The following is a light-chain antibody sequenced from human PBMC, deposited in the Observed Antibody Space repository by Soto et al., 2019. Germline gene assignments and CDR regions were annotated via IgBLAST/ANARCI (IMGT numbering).Light chain of an antibody. CDR2: LHSDGSH. Sequence: QLVLTQSPSASASLGASVTLTCTLSNGHSTYAIAWHQQQPEKGPRFLMKLHSDGSHRKGDGIPDRFSGSSSGAERYLTISSLHSEDEADYYCQTWHTGPRFFGGGTKLTVL. J-gene: IGLJ2*01. V-gene: IGLV4-69*01. CDR3: QTWHTGPRF. CDR1: NGHSTYA.